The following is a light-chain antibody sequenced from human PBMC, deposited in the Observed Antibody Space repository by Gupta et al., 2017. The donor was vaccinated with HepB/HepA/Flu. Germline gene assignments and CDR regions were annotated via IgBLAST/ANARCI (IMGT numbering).Light chain of an antibody. Sequence: VLTQSPGTLSLSPGERATLSCRASQSVSGTYLAWYQQKPGQAPRLLLYGASSRPAGIPDRFTGSGSGTDFTLTISRLEPEDFAVYYCQQKETFGQGTKLEI. V-gene: IGKV3-20*01. CDR2: GAS. CDR3: QQKET. CDR1: QSVSGTY. J-gene: IGKJ2*01.